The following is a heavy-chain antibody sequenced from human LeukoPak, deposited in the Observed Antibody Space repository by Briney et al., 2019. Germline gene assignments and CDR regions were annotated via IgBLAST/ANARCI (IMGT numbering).Heavy chain of an antibody. D-gene: IGHD6-13*01. J-gene: IGHJ3*02. CDR2: IYYSGST. CDR3: ARDSSSWYIGGAFDI. Sequence: SETLSLTCAVYGGSFSGYYWSWIRQPPGKGLEWIGYIYYSGSTNYNPSLKSRVTISVDTSKNQFSLKLSSVTAADTAVYYCARDSSSWYIGGAFDIWGQGTMVTVSS. V-gene: IGHV4-59*01. CDR1: GGSFSGYY.